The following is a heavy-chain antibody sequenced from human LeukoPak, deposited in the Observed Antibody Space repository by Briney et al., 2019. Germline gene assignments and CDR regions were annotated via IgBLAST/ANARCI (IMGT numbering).Heavy chain of an antibody. CDR1: GGSISIYY. V-gene: IGHV4-59*08. Sequence: SETLSLTCTVSGGSISIYYWSWIRQPPGKGLEWIGYIYNSGNTNYNPSFKSRVTISEDTPKNQFSLKLSSVTATDTAVYYCARHYGPWGQGTLVTVSS. CDR2: IYNSGNT. CDR3: ARHYGP. J-gene: IGHJ1*01. D-gene: IGHD3-10*01.